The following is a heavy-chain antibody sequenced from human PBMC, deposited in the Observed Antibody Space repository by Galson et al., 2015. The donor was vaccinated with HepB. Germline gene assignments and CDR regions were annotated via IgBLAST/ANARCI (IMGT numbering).Heavy chain of an antibody. CDR1: GFTFDDYA. Sequence: SLRLSCAACGFTFDDYAMHWVRQAPGKGLEWVSGISWNSGSIGYADSVKGRFTISRDNAKNSLYLQMNSLRAEDTALYYCAKDPSGKFYGMDVWGQGTTVTVSS. CDR2: ISWNSGSI. J-gene: IGHJ6*02. V-gene: IGHV3-9*01. CDR3: AKDPSGKFYGMDV.